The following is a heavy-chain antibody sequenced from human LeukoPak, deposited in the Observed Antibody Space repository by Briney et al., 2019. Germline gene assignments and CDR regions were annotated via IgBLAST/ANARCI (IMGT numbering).Heavy chain of an antibody. J-gene: IGHJ5*02. CDR2: IYYSGST. CDR1: GGSISSGGYS. V-gene: IGHV4-30-4*07. CDR3: ARVLYGEYSGPQGVDP. Sequence: SETLSLTCAVSGGSISSGGYSWSWIRQPPGKGLEWIGYIYYSGSTYNNPSLKSRVTISVDKSKNQFSLKLSSVTAAHTAVYYCARVLYGEYSGPQGVDPWGQGTLVTVSS. D-gene: IGHD4/OR15-4a*01.